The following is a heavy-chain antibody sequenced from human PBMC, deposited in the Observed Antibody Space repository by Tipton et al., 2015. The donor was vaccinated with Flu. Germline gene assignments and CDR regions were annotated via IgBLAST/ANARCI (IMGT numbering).Heavy chain of an antibody. Sequence: QLVQSGAEVKKPGESLKISCKGSGYSFSTDWIGWVRQMPGKGLEWMGIISPGDSDTRYSPSFQGQVTISADKSISTAYLQWSSLKASDPATYFCARRPRSLVAGYYYGMDVWGQGTAVTVSS. CDR1: GYSFSTDW. CDR3: ARRPRSLVAGYYYGMDV. V-gene: IGHV5-51*01. D-gene: IGHD3-9*01. CDR2: ISPGDSDT. J-gene: IGHJ6*02.